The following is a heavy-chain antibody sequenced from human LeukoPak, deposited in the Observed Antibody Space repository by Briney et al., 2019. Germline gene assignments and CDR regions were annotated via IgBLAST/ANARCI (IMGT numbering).Heavy chain of an antibody. J-gene: IGHJ5*02. CDR2: IYHTGST. V-gene: IGHV4-59*01. D-gene: IGHD6-13*01. Sequence: PSETLSLTCTVSGGSISNYYWSWIRQPPGKGLECIGYIYHTGSTSYNPSLKSRVTISVDTSKNQFSLKLSSVTGADTAVYYCAREKGYSSFFDPWGQGTLVTVSS. CDR1: GGSISNYY. CDR3: AREKGYSSFFDP.